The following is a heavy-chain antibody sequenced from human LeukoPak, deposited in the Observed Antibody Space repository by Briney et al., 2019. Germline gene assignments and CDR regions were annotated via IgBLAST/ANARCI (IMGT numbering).Heavy chain of an antibody. CDR3: ARFPAYSSSWYTYYYYYYYMDV. J-gene: IGHJ6*03. D-gene: IGHD6-13*01. Sequence: ASVKVSCKASGYTFTSCDINWVRQATGQGLEWMGWMNPNSGNTGYAQKFQGRVTMTRNTSISTAYMELSSLRSEDTAVYYCARFPAYSSSWYTYYYYYYYMDVWGKGTTVTVSS. V-gene: IGHV1-8*01. CDR2: MNPNSGNT. CDR1: GYTFTSCD.